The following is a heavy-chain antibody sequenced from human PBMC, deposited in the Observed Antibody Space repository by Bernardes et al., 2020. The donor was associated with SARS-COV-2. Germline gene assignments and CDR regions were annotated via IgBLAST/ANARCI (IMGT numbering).Heavy chain of an antibody. CDR3: ARAPRHRGYSYGYEERQKGVPFDY. Sequence: GSLRLSCAASGFIFNTYSMNWVRQAPGKGLEWVSYISGSSTTIYYADSVKGRFTISRDNVNNSLFLQMSSLRDEDTAVYYCARAPRHRGYSYGYEERQKGVPFDYWGQGILVTVSS. CDR1: GFIFNTYS. CDR2: ISGSSTTI. J-gene: IGHJ4*02. V-gene: IGHV3-48*02. D-gene: IGHD5-18*01.